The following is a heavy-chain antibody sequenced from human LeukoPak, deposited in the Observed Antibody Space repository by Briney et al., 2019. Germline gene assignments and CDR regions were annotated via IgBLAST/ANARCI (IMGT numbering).Heavy chain of an antibody. CDR3: ARVITPYGMDV. CDR1: GGSFSGYY. D-gene: IGHD3-22*01. CDR2: INHSGST. J-gene: IGHJ6*02. Sequence: TSETLSLTCAVYGGSFSGYYWSWIRQPPGKGLEWIGEINHSGSTNYNPSLKSRVTISVDTSKNKFSLKLRSVTAADTAVYYCARVITPYGMDVWGQGTTVTVSS. V-gene: IGHV4-34*01.